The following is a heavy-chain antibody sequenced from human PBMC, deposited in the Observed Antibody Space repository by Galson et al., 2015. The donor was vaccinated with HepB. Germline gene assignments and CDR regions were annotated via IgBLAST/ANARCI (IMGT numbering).Heavy chain of an antibody. CDR2: INPNSGGT. D-gene: IGHD3-10*01. V-gene: IGHV1-2*02. J-gene: IGHJ5*02. CDR3: ARDQPLEARGEGFDP. Sequence: SVKVSCKASGYTFIDYYIHWVRQAPGQGLEWMGWINPNSGGTRSAQKFQGRVTMTGDTSITTAYMELNRISSDDTAVYYCARDQPLEARGEGFDPWGQGTLIIVSS. CDR1: GYTFIDYY.